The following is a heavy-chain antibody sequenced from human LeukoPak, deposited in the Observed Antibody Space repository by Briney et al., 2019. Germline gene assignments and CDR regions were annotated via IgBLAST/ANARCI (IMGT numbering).Heavy chain of an antibody. J-gene: IGHJ4*02. CDR2: ISSSGSTI. D-gene: IGHD5-12*01. CDR1: GFTFSSYE. Sequence: HPGGSLRLSCAASGFTFSSYEMNWVRQAPGKGREWVSYISSSGSTIYYADSVKGRFTISRDNAKNSLYLQMNSLRAEDTAVYYCARVATRGAYFDYWGQGTLVTVSS. CDR3: ARVATRGAYFDY. V-gene: IGHV3-48*03.